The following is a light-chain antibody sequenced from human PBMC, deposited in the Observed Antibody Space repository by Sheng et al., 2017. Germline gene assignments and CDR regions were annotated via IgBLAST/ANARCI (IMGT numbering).Light chain of an antibody. CDR1: SSNIGNNY. CDR2: DDN. CDR3: ATWDSSLSAGV. Sequence: QSVLTQPPSVSAAPGQKVTISCSGSSSNIGNNYVSWYQQLPGTAPKLLIYDDNQRPSGIPDRFSGSRSGTSATLGISGLQTGDEADYSCATWDSSLSAGVFGGGTKVTVL. V-gene: IGLV1-51*01. J-gene: IGLJ3*02.